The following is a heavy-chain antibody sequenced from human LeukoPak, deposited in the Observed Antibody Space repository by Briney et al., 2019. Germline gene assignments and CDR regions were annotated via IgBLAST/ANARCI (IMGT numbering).Heavy chain of an antibody. J-gene: IGHJ4*02. Sequence: GGSLRLSCEVSGFIVSTHVMSWVRPAPGKALECVSGVSGLDGTTYYADSVTGRFTISRDNSKNMLHLQMNSLRGEDTAVYYCAKSISMIRSPSKFWGQGTLVTVSA. CDR2: VSGLDGTT. D-gene: IGHD3-10*01. CDR3: AKSISMIRSPSKF. CDR1: GFIVSTHV. V-gene: IGHV3-23*01.